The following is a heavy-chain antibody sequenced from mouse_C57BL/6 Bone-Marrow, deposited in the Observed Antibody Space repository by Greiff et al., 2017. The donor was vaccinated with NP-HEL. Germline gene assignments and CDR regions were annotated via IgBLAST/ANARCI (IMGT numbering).Heavy chain of an antibody. CDR2: IYPRSGNT. CDR1: GYTFTSYG. CDR3: ARRDYYSSSFSAWFAY. V-gene: IGHV1-81*01. Sequence: VKLMESGAELARPGASVKLSCKASGYTFTSYGISWVKQRTGQGLEWIGEIYPRSGNTYYNEKFKGKATLTADKSSSTTYMERRSLTSEDSAVYYCARRDYYSSSFSAWFAYWGQGTLVTVSA. J-gene: IGHJ3*01. D-gene: IGHD1-1*01.